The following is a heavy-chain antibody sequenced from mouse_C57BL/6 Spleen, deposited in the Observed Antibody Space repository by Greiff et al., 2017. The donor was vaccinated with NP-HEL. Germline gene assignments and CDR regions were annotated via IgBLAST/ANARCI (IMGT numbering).Heavy chain of an antibody. CDR2: IYPGDGDT. CDR3: ARSGDGYSYAMDY. J-gene: IGHJ4*01. CDR1: GYAFSSYW. V-gene: IGHV1-80*01. D-gene: IGHD2-3*01. Sequence: VHLVESGAELVKPGASVKISCKASGYAFSSYWMNWVKQRPGKGLEWIGQIYPGDGDTNYNGKFKGKATLTADKSSSTAYMQLSSLTSEDSAVYFCARSGDGYSYAMDYWGQGTSVTVSS.